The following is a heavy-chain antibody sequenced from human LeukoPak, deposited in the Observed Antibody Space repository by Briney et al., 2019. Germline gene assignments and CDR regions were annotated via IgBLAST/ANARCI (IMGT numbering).Heavy chain of an antibody. D-gene: IGHD3-10*01. CDR1: GFTFSSYG. CDR3: AREIRSDYYGSGKVVDY. V-gene: IGHV3-33*01. CDR2: IWYDGSNK. Sequence: GGSLRLSCAASGFTFSSYGMHWVRQAPGKGLGWVEVIWYDGSNKYYADSVKGRFTISRDNSKNTLYLQMNSLRAEDTAVYYCAREIRSDYYGSGKVVDYWGQGTLVTVSS. J-gene: IGHJ4*02.